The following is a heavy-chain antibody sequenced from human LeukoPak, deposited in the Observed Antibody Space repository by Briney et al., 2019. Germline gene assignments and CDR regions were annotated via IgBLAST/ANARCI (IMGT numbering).Heavy chain of an antibody. J-gene: IGHJ4*02. CDR2: IWYDRTNK. V-gene: IGHV3-33*01. D-gene: IGHD4-17*01. CDR3: ARDRLTTVTTFHFDY. Sequence: GGSLSLSCAASGFTFSTYAMHWVRQAPGKGLEGVAVIWYDRTNKYYADSVKGRFTISRDNSKNTLYLQMSSLRAEDTAVYYCARDRLTTVTTFHFDYWGQGTLVTVSS. CDR1: GFTFSTYA.